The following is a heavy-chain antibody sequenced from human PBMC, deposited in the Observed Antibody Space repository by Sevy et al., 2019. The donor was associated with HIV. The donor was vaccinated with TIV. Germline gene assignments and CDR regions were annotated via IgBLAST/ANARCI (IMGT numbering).Heavy chain of an antibody. CDR2: ISGSSAYI. CDR3: ASDEALGSFDI. J-gene: IGHJ3*02. D-gene: IGHD2-15*01. V-gene: IGHV3-21*01. CDR1: GFTFSGYT. Sequence: AGSLRLSCAASGFTFSGYTMNWVRQAPGKGLEWVSSISGSSAYINYTDSLKGRFTISRDNAKNSLYLQLNSLRAEDTAVYYCASDEALGSFDIWGQGTMVTVSS.